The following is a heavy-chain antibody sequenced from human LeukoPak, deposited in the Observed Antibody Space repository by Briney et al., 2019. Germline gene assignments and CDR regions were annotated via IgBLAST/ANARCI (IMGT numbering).Heavy chain of an antibody. Sequence: SETLSLTCTVSGGSISSGDYYWSWIRQPPGKGLEWLGNIFHNGNTYFNPSLKSRVTMSIDTSKNQFSLKLSSVTAADTAVYYCARRGDGYNFDYWGQGTLVTVSS. CDR3: ARRGDGYNFDY. J-gene: IGHJ4*02. V-gene: IGHV4-39*07. CDR1: GGSISSGDYY. D-gene: IGHD5-24*01. CDR2: IFHNGNT.